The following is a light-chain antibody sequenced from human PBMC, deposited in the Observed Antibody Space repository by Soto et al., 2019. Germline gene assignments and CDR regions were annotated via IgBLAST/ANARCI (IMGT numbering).Light chain of an antibody. J-gene: IGKJ1*01. CDR3: QQTYSTPWT. V-gene: IGKV1-39*01. CDR2: AAS. CDR1: QSINTF. Sequence: DIQMTQSPSSLYASVGDRVTITCRASQSINTFLNWYQQQPGRAPKLLIYAASTLQSGVPSRFSGSGSGRDFTLTISSLQPEDFVIYYCQQTYSTPWTFGPGTQVEIK.